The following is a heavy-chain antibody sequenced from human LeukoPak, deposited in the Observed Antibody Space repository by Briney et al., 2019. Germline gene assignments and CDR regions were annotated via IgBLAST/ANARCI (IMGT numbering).Heavy chain of an antibody. CDR3: ATDLGSSRPNF. V-gene: IGHV3-7*01. J-gene: IGHJ4*02. CDR2: IKQDGSEK. D-gene: IGHD6-13*01. Sequence: GGSLRLSCAASGFSFSTYWMSWVRQAPGKGLEWVANIKQDGSEKYYVDSAKGRFAISRDNAKNSLYLQMNSLRAEDTAVYYCATDLGSSRPNFWGQGILVTVSS. CDR1: GFSFSTYW.